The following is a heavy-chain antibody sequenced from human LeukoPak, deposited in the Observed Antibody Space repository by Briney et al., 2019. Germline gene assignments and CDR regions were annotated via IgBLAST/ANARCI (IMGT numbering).Heavy chain of an antibody. CDR3: ARRYDSSGYFFDY. Sequence: GGSLRLSCAASGFTFSPYTVHWVRQAPGKGLEWVAVISYDGYNKYYAASVKGRFTISRDNFKNTLYLQMNSLRAEDTAVYYCARRYDSSGYFFDYWGQGTLVTVSS. CDR1: GFTFSPYT. D-gene: IGHD3-22*01. CDR2: ISYDGYNK. J-gene: IGHJ4*02. V-gene: IGHV3-30-3*01.